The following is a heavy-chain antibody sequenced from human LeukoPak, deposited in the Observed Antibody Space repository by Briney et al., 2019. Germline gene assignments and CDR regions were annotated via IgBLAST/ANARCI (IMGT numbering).Heavy chain of an antibody. J-gene: IGHJ4*02. D-gene: IGHD6-6*01. V-gene: IGHV3-66*01. CDR1: AFTVSSNY. CDR2: IYYGSTGT. CDR3: AGLRSSSPVQVY. Sequence: GGSLRLSCAASAFTVSSNYMSWVRQVQGRGLEWVSVIYYGSTGTHYADSVKGRFTISRDDSKNTLYLQMDSLRAEDTGVYYCAGLRSSSPVQVYWGQGTLVTVSS.